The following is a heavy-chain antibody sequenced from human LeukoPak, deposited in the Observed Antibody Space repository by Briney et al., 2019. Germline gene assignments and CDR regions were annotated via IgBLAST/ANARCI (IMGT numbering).Heavy chain of an antibody. V-gene: IGHV3-53*01. CDR1: GFTVSSNY. CDR3: ARDYCSGGSCYFDY. CDR2: IYSGGST. J-gene: IGHJ4*02. D-gene: IGHD2-15*01. Sequence: GGSLRLSCAASGFTVSSNYMSWVRQAPGKGLEWVSVIYSGGSTYYADSVKGRFTISRDNSKNTLYLQMNSLRAEDTAVYYCARDYCSGGSCYFDYWGQGTLVTVSS.